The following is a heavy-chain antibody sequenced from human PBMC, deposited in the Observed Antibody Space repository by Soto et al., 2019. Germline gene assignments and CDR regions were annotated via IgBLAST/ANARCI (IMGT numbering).Heavy chain of an antibody. D-gene: IGHD2-21*02. J-gene: IGHJ6*02. CDR3: ARDQLILPAHDFFYGSDV. CDR2: IPQEGGDG. V-gene: IGHV3-7*03. Sequence: DVQLVESGGAVVQPGESLRLSCEVSGFTFSMYSMTWVRQAPGKGLEWVAKIPQEGGDGHYADSVKGRFTISRDNAKNSVFLQMNNLRAADTAVYYCARDQLILPAHDFFYGSDVWGQGATVTVSS. CDR1: GFTFSMYS.